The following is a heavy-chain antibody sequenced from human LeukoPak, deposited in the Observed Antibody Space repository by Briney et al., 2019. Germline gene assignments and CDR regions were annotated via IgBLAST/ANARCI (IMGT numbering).Heavy chain of an antibody. CDR2: IKQDGSEK. CDR1: GFSFSSYW. V-gene: IGHV3-7*01. J-gene: IGHJ6*02. D-gene: IGHD3-10*01. Sequence: GGSLRLSCAASGFSFSSYWISWVRQAPGKGLEWVANIKQDGSEKYYVDSVKGRFTISRDNAKNSLYLQMNSLRAEDTAVYYCSRRLCASGSYWSAPCNGMDVWGQGTTVTVSS. CDR3: SRRLCASGSYWSAPCNGMDV.